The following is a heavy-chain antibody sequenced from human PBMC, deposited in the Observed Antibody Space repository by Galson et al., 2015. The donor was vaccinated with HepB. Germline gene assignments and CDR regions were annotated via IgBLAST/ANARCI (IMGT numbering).Heavy chain of an antibody. CDR2: ISYDGSNK. V-gene: IGHV3-30*04. J-gene: IGHJ4*02. CDR3: AKFYGSGNSYILDY. CDR1: GFTFSSYA. D-gene: IGHD3-10*01. Sequence: SLRLSCAASGFTFSSYAMHWVRQAPGKGLEWVAVISYDGSNKYYADSVKGRFTISRDNSKNTLYLQMNSLRAEDTAVYYCAKFYGSGNSYILDYWGQGTLVTVSS.